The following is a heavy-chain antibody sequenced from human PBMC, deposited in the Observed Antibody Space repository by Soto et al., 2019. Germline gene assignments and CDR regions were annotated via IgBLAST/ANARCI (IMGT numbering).Heavy chain of an antibody. J-gene: IGHJ6*02. CDR1: GGTFSTSA. D-gene: IGHD3-3*02. CDR3: ARDKDRQQLGGNYYYILDV. CDR2: IMPVFATP. Sequence: QVQLMQSGAEVKKPGSSVKVSCKASGGTFSTSAISWVRQAPGEGLEWVGGIMPVFATPDYAQKFQGRVTISADESTTTVYLELTRLTIDDTAVYYCARDKDRQQLGGNYYYILDVWGQGTAITVSS. V-gene: IGHV1-69*12.